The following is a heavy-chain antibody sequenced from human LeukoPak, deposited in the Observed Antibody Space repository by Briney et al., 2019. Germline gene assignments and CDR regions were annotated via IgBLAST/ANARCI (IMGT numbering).Heavy chain of an antibody. J-gene: IGHJ3*02. Sequence: SETLSLTCTVSGDSISSGDYYWSWIRQPAVKGLEWIGRISSSGSTNYNPSLKSRVTISVDTSKNQFSLKLSSVTAADTAVYFCARGPYSYDSSGAFDIWGQGAMVTVSS. V-gene: IGHV4-61*02. CDR1: GDSISSGDYY. CDR2: ISSSGST. D-gene: IGHD3-22*01. CDR3: ARGPYSYDSSGAFDI.